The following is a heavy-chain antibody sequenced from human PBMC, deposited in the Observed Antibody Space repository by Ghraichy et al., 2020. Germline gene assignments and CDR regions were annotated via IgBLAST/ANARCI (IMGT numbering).Heavy chain of an antibody. D-gene: IGHD4-23*01. CDR3: AKREGWEHYNFYMDV. Sequence: GGSLRLSCGASGFTFSNYAMRWVRQAPGKGLVWVSLIYVNGVGTHYSDSVKGRFTISRDNSKNTLYLQMNSLRADDTAVYYCAKREGWEHYNFYMDVWGKGTPVPV. J-gene: IGHJ6*03. CDR2: IYVNGVGT. V-gene: IGHV3-23*01. CDR1: GFTFSNYA.